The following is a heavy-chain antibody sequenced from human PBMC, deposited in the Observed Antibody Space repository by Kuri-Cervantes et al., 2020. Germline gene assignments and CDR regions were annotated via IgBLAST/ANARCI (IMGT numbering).Heavy chain of an antibody. J-gene: IGHJ4*02. Sequence: SDTLSHICTVSGGHISSYYWSWMRQPPGKGLEWIGYIYYSGCTNYNPSLKSRVTISVDTSKNQFSLKLSSVTAADTAVYYCARLGSYYNFWSGYYIDYWGQGTLVTVSS. CDR1: GGHISSYY. CDR3: ARLGSYYNFWSGYYIDY. D-gene: IGHD3-3*01. V-gene: IGHV4-59*07. CDR2: IYYSGCT.